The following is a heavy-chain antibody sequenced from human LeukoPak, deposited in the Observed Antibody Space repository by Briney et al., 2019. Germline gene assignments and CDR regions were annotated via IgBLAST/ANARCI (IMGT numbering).Heavy chain of an antibody. CDR2: IRSKANSYAT. CDR1: GFTFSGSA. V-gene: IGHV3-73*01. CDR3: ARDDPVGDY. J-gene: IGHJ4*02. Sequence: AGGSLRLSCAASGFTFSGSAMHWVRQASGKGLEWVGRIRSKANSYATAYAASVKGRFTISRDNAKNSLYLQMYSLRAEDTALYYCARDDPVGDYWGQGTLVTVSS. D-gene: IGHD2-2*01.